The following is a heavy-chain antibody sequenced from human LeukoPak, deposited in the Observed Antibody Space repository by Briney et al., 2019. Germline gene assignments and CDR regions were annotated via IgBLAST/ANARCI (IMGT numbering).Heavy chain of an antibody. CDR3: ARGGWYPESFQH. CDR1: GGSISSYY. V-gene: IGHV4-59*01. Sequence: ASETLFLTCTVSGGSISSYYWNWIRQPPGKGLEWIGYIYYSGSTNYNPSLKSRVTISVDTSKNQFSLKLSSVTAAGTAVYYCARGGWYPESFQHWGQGALVTVSS. J-gene: IGHJ1*01. CDR2: IYYSGST. D-gene: IGHD6-19*01.